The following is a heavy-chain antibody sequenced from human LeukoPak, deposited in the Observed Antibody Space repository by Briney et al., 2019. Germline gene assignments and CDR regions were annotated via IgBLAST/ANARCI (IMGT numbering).Heavy chain of an antibody. V-gene: IGHV4-39*01. CDR3: ARPQRYSNYALDY. J-gene: IGHJ4*02. D-gene: IGHD4-11*01. CDR2: IYYSGST. CDR1: GGSISIHTHY. Sequence: PSETLSLTCTVTGGSISIHTHYWGWIRQPPGKGLEWIASIYYSGSTYYNPSLKSRVTLSVDTSKNQFSLKLSSVTAADTAVYYCARPQRYSNYALDYWGQGTLVTVSS.